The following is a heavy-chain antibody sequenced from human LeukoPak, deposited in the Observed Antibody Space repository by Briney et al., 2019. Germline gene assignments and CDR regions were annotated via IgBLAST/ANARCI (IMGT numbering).Heavy chain of an antibody. CDR3: ARMVGSGSWYWFDP. CDR2: IYTSGTT. CDR1: GGSISRGSYY. D-gene: IGHD6-13*01. J-gene: IGHJ5*02. Sequence: SETLSLTCTVSGGSISRGSYYWSWIRQPAGRELEWIGRIYTSGTTIYNPSLKSRVTILLDTSKDQFSLNLNSVTAADTAVYYCARMVGSGSWYWFDPWGQGTLVTVSS. V-gene: IGHV4-61*02.